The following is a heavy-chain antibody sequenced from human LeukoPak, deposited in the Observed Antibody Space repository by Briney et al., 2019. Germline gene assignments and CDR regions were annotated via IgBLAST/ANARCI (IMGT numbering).Heavy chain of an antibody. J-gene: IGHJ6*03. CDR3: ARRARYSGSYYHYYYYMDV. V-gene: IGHV5-51*01. D-gene: IGHD1-26*01. Sequence: GESLKISCKGSGYNFSRYWIAWVRQMPGKGLEWMGIIYPGDSDTRYSPSFQGQVTISADKSISTAYLQWSSLKASDTAMYYCARRARYSGSYYHYYYYMDVWGKGTTVTISS. CDR2: IYPGDSDT. CDR1: GYNFSRYW.